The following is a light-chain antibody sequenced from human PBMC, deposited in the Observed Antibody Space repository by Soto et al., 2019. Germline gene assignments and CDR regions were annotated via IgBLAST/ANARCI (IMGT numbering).Light chain of an antibody. J-gene: IGKJ1*01. CDR2: DAS. Sequence: EIVLTLSPGTVSLSPGDRVTLSGRASQSLSSGYLAWYQQKFGQAPRLLIYDASTRATGIPARFSGSGSGTDFTLTINSLQPEDVAVYYCQQYDSSPVGTFGQGTKVDIK. CDR1: QSLSSGY. CDR3: QQYDSSPVGT. V-gene: IGKV3-20*01.